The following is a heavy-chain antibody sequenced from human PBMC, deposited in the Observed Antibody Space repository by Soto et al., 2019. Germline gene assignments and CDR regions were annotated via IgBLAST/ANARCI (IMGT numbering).Heavy chain of an antibody. Sequence: QVQLVESGGGVVQPGTSLRLSCVASGLIFTDYGMHWVRQAPGKGLEWVAVIWHDGNTKFYADSVKGRFTISRDDSKNTLDLQMNSLRAEDTAVYHGATDRGTSPFDYWGQGTLVTVSS. D-gene: IGHD2-2*01. J-gene: IGHJ4*02. CDR1: GLIFTDYG. CDR2: IWHDGNTK. CDR3: ATDRGTSPFDY. V-gene: IGHV3-33*01.